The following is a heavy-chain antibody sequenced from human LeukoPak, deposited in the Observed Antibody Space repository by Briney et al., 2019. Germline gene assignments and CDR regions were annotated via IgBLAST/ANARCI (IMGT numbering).Heavy chain of an antibody. Sequence: GGSPRPSCAASGFTFSAYAMTWVRQAPGKGLEWVSSIGSDNKPHYSESVKGRFAISRDNSKSMLFLQLNSLRAEDTALYYCARALHYYVAMDVWGQGTTVTVSS. CDR2: IGSDNKP. J-gene: IGHJ6*02. CDR1: GFTFSAYA. V-gene: IGHV3-23*05. CDR3: ARALHYYVAMDV. D-gene: IGHD3-10*02.